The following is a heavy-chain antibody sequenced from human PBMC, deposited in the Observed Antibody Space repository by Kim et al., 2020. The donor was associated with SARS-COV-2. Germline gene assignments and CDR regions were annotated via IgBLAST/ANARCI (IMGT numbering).Heavy chain of an antibody. Sequence: KYYSTSLKSRLTISKDTSKNQVVLTITNMDPVGTATYYCARISELRALDYWGQGTLVTVSS. CDR2: K. CDR3: ARISELRALDY. J-gene: IGHJ4*02. D-gene: IGHD1-7*01. V-gene: IGHV2-70*01.